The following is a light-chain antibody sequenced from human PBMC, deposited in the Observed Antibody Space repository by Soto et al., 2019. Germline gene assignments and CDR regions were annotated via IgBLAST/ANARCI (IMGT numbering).Light chain of an antibody. V-gene: IGLV2-14*01. Sequence: QSALTQPASVSGSPGQSITISCTGTSSDVGRYNYVSWFQHHPGKAPKVMIYEVPNRPSGVSIRFSGSKSGYTASLTISGLQAEDEADYYCTSYTTRNTWVCGGGTKVTVL. CDR2: EVP. CDR3: TSYTTRNTWV. CDR1: SSDVGRYNY. J-gene: IGLJ3*02.